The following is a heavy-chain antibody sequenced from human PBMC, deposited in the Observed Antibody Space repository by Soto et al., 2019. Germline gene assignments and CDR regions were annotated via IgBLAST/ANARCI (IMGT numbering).Heavy chain of an antibody. J-gene: IGHJ4*02. CDR1: GGSFSGYY. CDR3: ARHLKAVAAAMAY. D-gene: IGHD6-19*01. V-gene: IGHV4-34*01. CDR2: INHSGST. Sequence: KPSETLSLTCAVYGGSFSGYYWNWIRQPPGKGLEWIGEINHSGSTNYSPSLKSRVTMSVDTSKYQFSLKLTSVTAADTGVYYCARHLKAVAAAMAYWGQGISVTVSS.